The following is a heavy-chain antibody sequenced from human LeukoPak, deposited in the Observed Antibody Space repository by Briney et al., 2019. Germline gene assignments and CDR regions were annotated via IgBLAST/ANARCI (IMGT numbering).Heavy chain of an antibody. V-gene: IGHV4-39*01. Sequence: SETLSLTCTVSGGSISSSSYYWGWIRQPPGKGLEWIRSIYYSGSTYYNPSLKSRVTISVDTSKNQFSLKLSSVTAADTAVYYCARGRITMVRGVFIRGYYFDYWGQGTLVTVSS. CDR1: GGSISSSSYY. J-gene: IGHJ4*02. D-gene: IGHD3-10*01. CDR2: IYYSGST. CDR3: ARGRITMVRGVFIRGYYFDY.